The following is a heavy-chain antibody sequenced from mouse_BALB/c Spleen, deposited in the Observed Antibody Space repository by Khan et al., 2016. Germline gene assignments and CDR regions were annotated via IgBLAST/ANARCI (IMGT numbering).Heavy chain of an antibody. V-gene: IGHV5-17*02. CDR3: FKNLFDPPSGFPN. D-gene: IGHD3-1*01. J-gene: IGHJ3*01. CDR2: ISSGSSSI. Sequence: EVELVESGGGLVQPGGSRKLSCAASGFTFSSFGMHWVRQAPEKGLEWVAYISSGSSSIYYADTVKGRFTISRDNPKNTLFLQMTSLRSEDTAMYYRFKNLFDPPSGFPNWGQGTLVTVSA. CDR1: GFTFSSFG.